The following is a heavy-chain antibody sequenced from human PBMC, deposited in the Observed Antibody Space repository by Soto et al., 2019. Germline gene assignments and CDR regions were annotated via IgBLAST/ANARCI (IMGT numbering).Heavy chain of an antibody. CDR1: GYSFTSYW. CDR3: ARHCSSTSCYESIGFDP. V-gene: IGHV5-10-1*01. D-gene: IGHD2-2*01. Sequence: PGESLKISCKGSGYSFTSYWISWVRQMPGKGLEWMGRIDPSDSYTNYSPSFQGHVTISADKSIGTAYLQWSSLKASDTAMYYCARHCSSTSCYESIGFDPWGQGTLVTVSS. CDR2: IDPSDSYT. J-gene: IGHJ5*02.